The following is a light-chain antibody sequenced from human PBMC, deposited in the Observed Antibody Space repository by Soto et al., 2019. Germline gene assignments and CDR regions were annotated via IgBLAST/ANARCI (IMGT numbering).Light chain of an antibody. CDR2: SSN. CDR3: AAWDGSLNVVL. Sequence: QSVLTQPPSASATPGQRVTISCSGSSSNIGTNTVNWYQQFPRSAPKLLMYSSNQRPSGVPDRFSGSKSGTSASLAISGLQSEDEADYYCAAWDGSLNVVLFGGGTKVTVL. CDR1: SSNIGTNT. V-gene: IGLV1-44*01. J-gene: IGLJ3*02.